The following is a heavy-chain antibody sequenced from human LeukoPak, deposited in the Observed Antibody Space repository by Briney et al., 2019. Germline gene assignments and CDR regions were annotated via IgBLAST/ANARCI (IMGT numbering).Heavy chain of an antibody. J-gene: IGHJ4*02. CDR2: VRADGTTK. Sequence: PGGSLRLSCVGSGLSVRDSEMNWVRQAPGKGLQWVAHVRADGTTKWYADSVRDWFNIARDNARNSVFLQMNSLTVDDSATYYCSRRFRDWGQGILVTVSS. V-gene: IGHV3-48*03. CDR3: SRRFRD. CDR1: GLSVRDSE.